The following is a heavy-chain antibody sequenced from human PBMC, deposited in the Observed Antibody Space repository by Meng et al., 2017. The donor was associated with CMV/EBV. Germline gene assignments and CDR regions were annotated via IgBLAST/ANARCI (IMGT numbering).Heavy chain of an antibody. J-gene: IGHJ4*02. Sequence: ASVKVSCKASGYTFTGYYMHWVRQAPGQGLEWMGWINPNSGGTNYAQKFQGRVTMTRDTSISTAYMGLSRLRSDDTAVYYCARGLRIFGVVPSPYYFDYWGQGTLVTVSS. CDR2: INPNSGGT. D-gene: IGHD3-3*01. CDR1: GYTFTGYY. CDR3: ARGLRIFGVVPSPYYFDY. V-gene: IGHV1-2*02.